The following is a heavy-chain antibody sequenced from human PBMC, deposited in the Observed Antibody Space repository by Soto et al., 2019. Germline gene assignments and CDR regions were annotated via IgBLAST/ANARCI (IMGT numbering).Heavy chain of an antibody. J-gene: IGHJ5*02. D-gene: IGHD3-10*01. CDR1: GGSISSYY. V-gene: IGHV4-59*01. CDR2: IYYSGST. CDR3: ARARLSRSWWFDP. Sequence: SETLSLTCTVSGGSISSYYWSWIRQPPGKGLEWIGYIYYSGSTNYNPSLKSRVTISVDTSKNQFSLKLSSVTAADAAVYYCARARLSRSWWFDPWGQGTLVTVSS.